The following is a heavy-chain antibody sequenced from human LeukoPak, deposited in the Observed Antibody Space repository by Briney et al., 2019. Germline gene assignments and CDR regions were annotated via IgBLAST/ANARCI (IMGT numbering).Heavy chain of an antibody. J-gene: IGHJ4*02. Sequence: GESLKISCKGSGYSFTSYWIGWVRQMPGKGLEWMGIINPGDSDTRYSPSFQGQVTISADKSISTAYLQWSSRKASDTAMYYCARDYDILTGYSTGFGYWGQGTLVTVSS. D-gene: IGHD3-9*01. V-gene: IGHV5-51*01. CDR3: ARDYDILTGYSTGFGY. CDR1: GYSFTSYW. CDR2: INPGDSDT.